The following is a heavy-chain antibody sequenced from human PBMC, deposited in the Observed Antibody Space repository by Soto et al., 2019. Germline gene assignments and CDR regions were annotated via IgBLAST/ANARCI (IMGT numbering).Heavy chain of an antibody. CDR2: ISGTGDSS. CDR3: AKDNGNYGSGSFSH. D-gene: IGHD3-10*01. V-gene: IGHV3-23*01. J-gene: IGHJ4*02. Sequence: EVQLLEYGGGLVQPGGSLRLSCAASGFTFGSYAMSWVRQAPGKGLEWVSLISGTGDSSEYANSVKGRFTISRDYSKTTVFLQMNSLRAEDTAVYFCAKDNGNYGSGSFSHWGQGTLVTVSS. CDR1: GFTFGSYA.